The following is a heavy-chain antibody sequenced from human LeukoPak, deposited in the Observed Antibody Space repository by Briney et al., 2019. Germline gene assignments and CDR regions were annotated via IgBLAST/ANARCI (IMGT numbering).Heavy chain of an antibody. CDR2: INDNGGST. V-gene: IGHV3-23*01. J-gene: IGHJ4*02. CDR1: GFTFTSYA. Sequence: GGSLRLSCAASGFTFTSYAMSWVRQAQGKGLEWASDINDNGGSTFYADSVKGRFTISRDNSKNTLYMQMNSLRAEDTAVYYCAKKLGSSLGEFFDYWGQGTLVTVSS. D-gene: IGHD3-16*01. CDR3: AKKLGSSLGEFFDY.